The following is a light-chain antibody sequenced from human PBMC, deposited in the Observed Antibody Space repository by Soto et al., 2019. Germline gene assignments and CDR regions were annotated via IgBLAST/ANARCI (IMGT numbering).Light chain of an antibody. Sequence: EIVMTQSPATLSVSPGERATLSCRASQSVSSNLVWSQQKPGQAPRRLIYVASARATGIQARFSGSGSGTEFPLTISSLQTEDFSVYYCQQYLNFLNFCGGTNVQIK. CDR1: QSVSSN. V-gene: IGKV3-15*01. J-gene: IGKJ4*01. CDR2: VAS. CDR3: QQYLNFLN.